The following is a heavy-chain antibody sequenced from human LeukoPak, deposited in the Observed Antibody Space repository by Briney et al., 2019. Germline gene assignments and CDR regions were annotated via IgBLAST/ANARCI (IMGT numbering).Heavy chain of an antibody. CDR3: AKDRGTTKYYDILTGSLN. V-gene: IGHV3-23*01. D-gene: IGHD3-9*01. CDR1: GFTFSSYA. J-gene: IGHJ4*02. CDR2: ISGNGGST. Sequence: GGSLRLSCAASGFTFSSYAMSWVRQAPGKGLEWVSAISGNGGSTYYADSVKGRFTISRDNSKNTLYLQMNSLRAEDTAVYYCAKDRGTTKYYDILTGSLNWGQGTLVTVSS.